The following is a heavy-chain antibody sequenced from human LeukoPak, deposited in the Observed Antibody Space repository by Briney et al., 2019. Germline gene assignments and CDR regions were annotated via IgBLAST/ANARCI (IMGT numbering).Heavy chain of an antibody. Sequence: GGSLRLSCAASGFTFNSYAMHWVRQAPGKGLEWVAVISYDGSNKYYADSVKGRFTVSRDNSKSTLYLQTNSLRAEDTAVYYCARNPETYCSGGSCSSVEIDYWGQGTLVTVSS. J-gene: IGHJ4*02. V-gene: IGHV3-30*04. CDR3: ARNPETYCSGGSCSSVEIDY. CDR1: GFTFNSYA. CDR2: ISYDGSNK. D-gene: IGHD2-15*01.